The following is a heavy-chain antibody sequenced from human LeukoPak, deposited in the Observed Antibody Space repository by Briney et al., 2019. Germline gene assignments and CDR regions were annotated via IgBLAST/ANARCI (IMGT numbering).Heavy chain of an antibody. Sequence: GGSLRLSCAASGFTFSNYAMHWVRQAPGRGLEWVAVISYDGSNKYYADSVKGRFTISRDNSKNTLYLQMNSLRAEDTAVYYCARDPYSSTWSYGMDVWGQGTTVTVSS. J-gene: IGHJ6*02. V-gene: IGHV3-30-3*01. CDR3: ARDPYSSTWSYGMDV. CDR1: GFTFSNYA. D-gene: IGHD6-6*01. CDR2: ISYDGSNK.